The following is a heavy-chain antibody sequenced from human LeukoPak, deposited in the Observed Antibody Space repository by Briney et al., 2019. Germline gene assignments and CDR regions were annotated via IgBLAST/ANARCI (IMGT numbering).Heavy chain of an antibody. CDR3: ARAYYLSITIFEGFDP. D-gene: IGHD3-9*01. J-gene: IGHJ5*02. V-gene: IGHV1-18*01. CDR2: ISAYNGDT. Sequence: GASVKVSCKASGYTFNHHGITWVRQAPGQGLEWMGWISAYNGDTKYAQEFQGRVTMTTDTSTSTAYMELRSLRSDDTAVYYCARAYYLSITIFEGFDPWGQGTLVTVSS. CDR1: GYTFNHHG.